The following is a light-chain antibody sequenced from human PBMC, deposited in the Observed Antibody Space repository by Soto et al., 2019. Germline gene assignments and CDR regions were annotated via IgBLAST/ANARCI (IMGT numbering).Light chain of an antibody. CDR1: SSDVGGYNY. CDR2: EVS. CDR3: SSYTSSSTGV. Sequence: QSALTQPASVSGSPGQSITISCTGTSSDVGGYNYVSWYQQHPGKAPKLMIYEVSNRPSGVSNRFSGSKSGNTASLTISGLQAEDEADYYCSSYTSSSTGVFGTGTKLTVL. V-gene: IGLV2-14*01. J-gene: IGLJ1*01.